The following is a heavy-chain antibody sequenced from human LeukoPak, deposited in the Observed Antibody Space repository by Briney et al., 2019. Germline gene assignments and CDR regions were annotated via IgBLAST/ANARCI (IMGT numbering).Heavy chain of an antibody. CDR2: ISYDGSNK. J-gene: IGHJ6*02. V-gene: IGHV3-30*18. D-gene: IGHD3-3*01. CDR1: GFTFSSYG. CDR3: AKDGRYYYDFWSGYSREYYYYYGMDV. Sequence: WGSLRLSCAAPGFTFSSYGMHWVRQAPGKGLGWVAVISYDGSNKYYADSVKGRFTISRDNSKNTLYLQMNSLRAEDTAVYYCAKDGRYYYDFWSGYSREYYYYYGMDVWGQGTTVTVSS.